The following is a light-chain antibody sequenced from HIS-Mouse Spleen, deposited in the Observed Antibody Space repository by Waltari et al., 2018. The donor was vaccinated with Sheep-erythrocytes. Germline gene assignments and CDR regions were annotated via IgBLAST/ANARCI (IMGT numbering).Light chain of an antibody. J-gene: IGLJ2*01. CDR2: QDS. V-gene: IGLV3-1*01. Sequence: SYELNQPPSVSVSPGQTASITCSGDKLGDKYACWYQQKPGQSPVLVIYQDSKRPSGIPERISGSNSGNTATLTISGTQAMDEADYYCQAWDSSTDVVFGGGTKLTVL. CDR3: QAWDSSTDVV. CDR1: KLGDKY.